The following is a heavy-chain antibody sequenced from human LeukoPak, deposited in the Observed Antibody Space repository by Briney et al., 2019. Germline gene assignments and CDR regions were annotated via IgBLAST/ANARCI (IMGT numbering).Heavy chain of an antibody. Sequence: SETLSLTCAVYGGSFSGYYWSWIRQPPGKGLEWIGEINHSGGTNYNPSLKSRVTISVDTSKNQFSLKLSSVTAADTAVYYCARLKIPSYYYGMDVWGKGTTVTVSS. CDR1: GGSFSGYY. CDR2: INHSGGT. CDR3: ARLKIPSYYYGMDV. J-gene: IGHJ6*04. V-gene: IGHV4-34*01. D-gene: IGHD2-21*01.